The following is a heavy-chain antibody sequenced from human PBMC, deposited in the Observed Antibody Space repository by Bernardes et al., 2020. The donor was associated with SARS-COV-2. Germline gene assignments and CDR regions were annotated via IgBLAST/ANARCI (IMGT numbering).Heavy chain of an antibody. CDR2: IYPVDSYT. CDR3: ARQTDYDFWSGGYYYGMDV. CDR1: VYSFTSYW. Sequence: GESLKISCKGSVYSFTSYWIGWVRQMPVKGLEWMCIIYPVDSYTRYSPSFHGQVPISADKSISTAYLQWSSLKASDTAMYYCARQTDYDFWSGGYYYGMDVWGQGTTVTVSS. V-gene: IGHV5-51*01. D-gene: IGHD3-3*01. J-gene: IGHJ6*02.